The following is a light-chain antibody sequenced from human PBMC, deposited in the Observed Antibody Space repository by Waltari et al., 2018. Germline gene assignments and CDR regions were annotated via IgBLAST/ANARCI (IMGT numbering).Light chain of an antibody. CDR3: QAYDTNTHDWV. CDR2: EDN. Sequence: FLLIHPHSVSDSPGKTIIIPCTRSIGFIYSDYVQWDPQRPGSSPTSLIHEDNERPSGVPDRFYGSIDSSSNSASLTISGLQTEDEAVYHSQAYDTNTHDWVFGGGTKLTVL. CDR1: IGFIYSDY. J-gene: IGLJ3*02. V-gene: IGLV6-57*01.